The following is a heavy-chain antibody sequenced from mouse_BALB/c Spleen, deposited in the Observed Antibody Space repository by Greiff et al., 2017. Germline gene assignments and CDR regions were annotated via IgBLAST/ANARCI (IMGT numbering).Heavy chain of an antibody. CDR1: GYTFTSYV. J-gene: IGHJ2*01. D-gene: IGHD2-4*01. CDR3: ASYYDYERYYFDY. CDR2: INPYNDGT. V-gene: IGHV1-14*01. Sequence: EVQLQQSGPELVKPGASVKMSCKASGYTFTSYVMHWVKQKPGQGLEWIGYINPYNDGTKYNEKFKGKATLTSDKSSSTAYMELSSLTSEDSAVYYCASYYDYERYYFDYWGQGTTLTVSS.